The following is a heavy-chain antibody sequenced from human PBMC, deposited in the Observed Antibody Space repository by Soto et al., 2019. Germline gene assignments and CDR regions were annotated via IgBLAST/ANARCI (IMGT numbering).Heavy chain of an antibody. Sequence: QVQLVPSGAEVKKPGSSVKVSCKASGGTFSSYAISWVRQAPGQALEWRGGIIPISGPTNYAQKFQGRVTITADESKSTAYMELSSRRSEDTAVYYCARSQGSSTSLEIYYYSYSGMDVWGQGTTVTVPS. V-gene: IGHV1-69*01. J-gene: IGHJ6*02. D-gene: IGHD2-2*01. CDR2: IIPISGPT. CDR1: GGTFSSYA. CDR3: ARSQGSSTSLEIYYYSYSGMDV.